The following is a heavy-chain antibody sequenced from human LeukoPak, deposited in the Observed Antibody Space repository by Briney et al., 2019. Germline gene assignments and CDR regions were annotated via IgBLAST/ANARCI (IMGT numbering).Heavy chain of an antibody. D-gene: IGHD4-23*01. J-gene: IGHJ3*02. V-gene: IGHV3-48*03. CDR3: ARVNDYAGNDDAFDI. Sequence: PGGSLRLSCGGSGFTFSSYEMNWVRQAPGKVREGVSYIKSSGSIIFSAVSVKGRFTISRDNAKNSLYLQMNSLRAEDTAVYYCARVNDYAGNDDAFDIWGQGTMVTVSS. CDR2: IKSSGSII. CDR1: GFTFSSYE.